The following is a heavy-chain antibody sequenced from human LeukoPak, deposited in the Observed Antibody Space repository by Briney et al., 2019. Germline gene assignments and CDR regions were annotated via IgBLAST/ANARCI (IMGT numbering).Heavy chain of an antibody. J-gene: IGHJ5*02. V-gene: IGHV4-34*01. CDR3: ARRDYVWGSYRS. Sequence: PSETLSLTCAVYGGSFSGYYWSWIRQPPGKGLEWIGEINHSGSTNYNPSLKSRVTISVDTSKNQFSLKLSSVTAADTAVYYCARRDYVWGSYRSWGQGTLVTVSS. CDR2: INHSGST. D-gene: IGHD3-16*02. CDR1: GGSFSGYY.